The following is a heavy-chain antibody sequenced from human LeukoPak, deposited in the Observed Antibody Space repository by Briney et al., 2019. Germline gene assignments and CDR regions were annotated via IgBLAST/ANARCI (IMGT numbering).Heavy chain of an antibody. CDR2: ISAYNGNT. J-gene: IGHJ4*02. V-gene: IGHV1-18*01. CDR3: ARLIGVGYSSSSNFDY. D-gene: IGHD6-6*01. Sequence: ASVNVSCKASGYTFTSYGISWVRQAPGQGLEWMGWISAYNGNTNYAQKLQGRVTMTTDTSTSTGYMELRSLRSDDTAVYYCARLIGVGYSSSSNFDYWGQGTLVTVSS. CDR1: GYTFTSYG.